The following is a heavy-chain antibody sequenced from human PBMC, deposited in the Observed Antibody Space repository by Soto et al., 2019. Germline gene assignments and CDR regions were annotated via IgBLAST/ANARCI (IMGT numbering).Heavy chain of an antibody. CDR2: IHPSGST. D-gene: IGHD6-13*01. J-gene: IGHJ4*02. CDR1: GASFSGYY. CDR3: ARGAGLGEDYFDY. Sequence: SETLSLTCAVYGASFSGYYCSWIRQAPGKGLEWIGEIHPSGSTYYNPSLTSRVTMSLDTSKNQFSLRLSFVTAADTAMYYCARGAGLGEDYFDYWGQGTLVTVSS. V-gene: IGHV4-34*01.